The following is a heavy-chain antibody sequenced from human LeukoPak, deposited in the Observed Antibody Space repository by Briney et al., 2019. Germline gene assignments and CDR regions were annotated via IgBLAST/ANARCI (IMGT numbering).Heavy chain of an antibody. Sequence: PGGSLRLSCAASGFTFSSYSMNWVRQAPGKGLEWVSSISSSSSYIYYADSVKGRFTISRDNAKNSLYLQMNSLRAEDAAVYYCARDQERGTTGTTTDWGQGTLVTVSS. J-gene: IGHJ4*02. CDR3: ARDQERGTTGTTTD. V-gene: IGHV3-21*01. CDR1: GFTFSSYS. CDR2: ISSSSSYI. D-gene: IGHD1-1*01.